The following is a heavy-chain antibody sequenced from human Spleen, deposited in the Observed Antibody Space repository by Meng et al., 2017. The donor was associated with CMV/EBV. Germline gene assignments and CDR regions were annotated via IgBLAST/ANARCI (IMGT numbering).Heavy chain of an antibody. CDR3: RREILGMDV. V-gene: IGHV1-8*01. CDR1: GYTFIAYD. Sequence: KVSCRAFGYTFIAYDINWVRQATGQGPEWIGWMNPNGGNTGYAQKFQGRVTMTKNTSITTAYMELRGLTFEDTAIYYCRREILGMDVWGQGTTVTVSS. CDR2: MNPNGGNT. J-gene: IGHJ6*02. D-gene: IGHD3-3*01.